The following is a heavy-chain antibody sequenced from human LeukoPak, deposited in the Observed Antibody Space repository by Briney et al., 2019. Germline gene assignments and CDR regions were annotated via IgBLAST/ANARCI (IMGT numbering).Heavy chain of an antibody. CDR1: GFTFNSYA. CDR3: ARCFQN. CDR2: ISGSGTT. Sequence: GGSLRLSCAASGFTFNSYAVSWVRQAPGKGLERVSAISGSGTTYYTDSVKGRFTISRDNSKNTLYLQMNSLRAEDTAVYYCARCFQNWGQGTLVTVSS. J-gene: IGHJ1*01. V-gene: IGHV3-23*01.